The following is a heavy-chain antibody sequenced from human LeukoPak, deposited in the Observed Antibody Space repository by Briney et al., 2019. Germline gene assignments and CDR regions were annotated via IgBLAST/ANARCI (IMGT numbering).Heavy chain of an antibody. CDR3: ARITVTTDYFDY. Sequence: SETLSLTCAVYGGSFSGYYWSWIRQPPGKGLEWIGEINHSGSTNYNPSLKSRATISVDTSKNQFSLKLSSVTAADTAVYYCARITVTTDYFDYWGQGTLVTVSS. D-gene: IGHD4-17*01. V-gene: IGHV4-34*01. J-gene: IGHJ4*02. CDR2: INHSGST. CDR1: GGSFSGYY.